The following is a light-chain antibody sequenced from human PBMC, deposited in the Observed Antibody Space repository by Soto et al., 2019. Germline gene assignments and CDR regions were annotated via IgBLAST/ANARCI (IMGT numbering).Light chain of an antibody. V-gene: IGKV3-20*01. CDR1: QAVGGTY. CDR3: QQYGSSPQIT. Sequence: EVVFTQSPGTLSLSPGERASLSCRASQAVGGTYLAWYQHKPGQAPRLLIYGASNRAAGIPDRFGGSGSGTDFTLTISRLEPEDFAVYYCQQYGSSPQITFGQGTRLEIK. CDR2: GAS. J-gene: IGKJ5*01.